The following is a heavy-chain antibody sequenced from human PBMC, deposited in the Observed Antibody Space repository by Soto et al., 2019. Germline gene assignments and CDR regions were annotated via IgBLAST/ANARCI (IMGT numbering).Heavy chain of an antibody. CDR2: ISSSSSYI. Sequence: PGESLRLSCAASGFTFSSYSMNWVRQAPGKGLEWVSSISSSSSYIYYADSVKGRFTISRDNAKNSPYLQMNSLRAEDTAVYDCARDRGIAAHNYYSYCGMDVWGQGTTVTVSS. D-gene: IGHD6-13*01. CDR3: ARDRGIAAHNYYSYCGMDV. CDR1: GFTFSSYS. V-gene: IGHV3-21*01. J-gene: IGHJ6*02.